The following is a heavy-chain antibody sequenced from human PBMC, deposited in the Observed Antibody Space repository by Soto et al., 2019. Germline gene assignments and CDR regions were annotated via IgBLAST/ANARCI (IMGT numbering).Heavy chain of an antibody. CDR1: GYIFSTYW. J-gene: IGHJ4*02. D-gene: IGHD6-19*01. CDR2: IYPGDSDA. CDR3: ARCLRDIAVAGRYFDS. V-gene: IGHV5-51*01. Sequence: GESLKISCKGSGYIFSTYWIGWVRQMPGKGLEWMGIIYPGDSDAIYSPSFQGQVTISADRSISTAYLQWSSLKASDTAMYYCARCLRDIAVAGRYFDSWGQGTLVTVSS.